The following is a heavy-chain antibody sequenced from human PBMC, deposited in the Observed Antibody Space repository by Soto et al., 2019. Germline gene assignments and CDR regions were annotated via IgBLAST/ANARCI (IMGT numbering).Heavy chain of an antibody. CDR2: ISSSSSYI. D-gene: IGHD5-18*01. V-gene: IGHV3-21*01. CDR3: ARESGAMDDYYYYYGMDV. J-gene: IGHJ6*02. CDR1: GFTFSSYS. Sequence: EVQLVESGGGLVKHGGSLRLSCAASGFTFSSYSMNWVRQAPGKGLEWVSSISSSSSYIYYADSVKGRFTISRDNAKNSLYLQMNSLRAEDTAVYYCARESGAMDDYYYYYGMDVWGQGTTFTVSS.